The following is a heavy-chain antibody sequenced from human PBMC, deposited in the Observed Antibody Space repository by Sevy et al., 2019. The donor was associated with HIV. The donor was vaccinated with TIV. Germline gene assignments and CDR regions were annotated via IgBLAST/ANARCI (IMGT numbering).Heavy chain of an antibody. CDR1: GFSFSKYW. CDR3: ARDPDILSGYPSHYFDY. V-gene: IGHV3-7*01. J-gene: IGHJ4*02. D-gene: IGHD3-9*01. Sequence: GGSLRLSCAASGFSFSKYWMSWVRQAPGKGLEWVANIKEDGSQKNYLESVKGRFTISRDNGKNLLYLQKNNLRVDDTAVYYCARDPDILSGYPSHYFDYWGQGTLVTVSS. CDR2: IKEDGSQK.